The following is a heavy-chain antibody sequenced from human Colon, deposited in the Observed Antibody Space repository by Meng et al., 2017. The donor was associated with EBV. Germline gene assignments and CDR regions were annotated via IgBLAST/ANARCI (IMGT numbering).Heavy chain of an antibody. J-gene: IGHJ4*02. CDR2: IYYSGRT. Sequence: QLQESGPGLGKPWDTLSLTCSASGDSVSNKNKYWGWIRQPPGKGLEWIGNIYYSGRTNYNPSLTSRVAISVDTSKNQFSLRLNSVTAADSAIYSCARGDLDGDCYYCLDFWGQGALVTVSS. CDR3: ARGDLDGDCYYCLDF. D-gene: IGHD2-21*02. CDR1: GDSVSNKNKY. V-gene: IGHV4-39*07.